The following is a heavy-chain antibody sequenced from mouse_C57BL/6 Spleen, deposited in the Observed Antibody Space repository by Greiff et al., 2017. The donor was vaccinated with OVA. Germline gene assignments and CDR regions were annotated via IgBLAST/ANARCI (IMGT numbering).Heavy chain of an antibody. Sequence: QVQLQQPGAELVRPGSSVKLSCKASGYTFTSYWMHWVKQRPIQGLEWIGNIDPSDSETHYNQKFKDKATLTVDKSSSTAYMQLSSLTSEDSAVYYCARSGTVCYFDVWGTGTTVTVSS. CDR2: IDPSDSET. V-gene: IGHV1-52*01. CDR1: GYTFTSYW. J-gene: IGHJ1*03. CDR3: ARSGTVCYFDV. D-gene: IGHD1-1*01.